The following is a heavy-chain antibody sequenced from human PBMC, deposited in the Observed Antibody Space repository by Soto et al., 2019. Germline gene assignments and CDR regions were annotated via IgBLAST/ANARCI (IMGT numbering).Heavy chain of an antibody. Sequence: GESLKISCKGSGYSFTSYWISWVRQMAGKGLEWMGRIDPSDSCTNYSPSFQGHVTISADKSISTAYLKWSSLKASDTAMYYCARTGGSTSYYDSSGMNDYWGQGTLVTVSS. CDR1: GYSFTSYW. CDR3: ARTGGSTSYYDSSGMNDY. CDR2: IDPSDSCT. D-gene: IGHD3-22*01. J-gene: IGHJ4*02. V-gene: IGHV5-10-1*01.